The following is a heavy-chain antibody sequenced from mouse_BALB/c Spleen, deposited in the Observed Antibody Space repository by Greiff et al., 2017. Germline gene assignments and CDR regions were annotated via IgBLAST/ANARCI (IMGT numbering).Heavy chain of an antibody. CDR1: GFTFSDYG. V-gene: IGHV5-15*02. CDR2: ISNLAYSI. CDR3: ARDQGGSSLWYFDV. Sequence: EVKLVESGGGLVQPGGSRKLSCAASGFTFSDYGMAWVRQAPGKGPEWVAFISNLAYSIYYADTVTGRFTISRENAKNTLYLEMSSLRSEDTAMYYCARDQGGSSLWYFDVWGAGTTVTVSS. J-gene: IGHJ1*01. D-gene: IGHD1-1*01.